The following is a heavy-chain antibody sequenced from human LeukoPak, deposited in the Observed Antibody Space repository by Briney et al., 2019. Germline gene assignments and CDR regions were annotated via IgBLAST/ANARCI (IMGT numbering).Heavy chain of an antibody. CDR2: IYHSGST. CDR3: ARDAGGYYDSSGYSAFDI. Sequence: SETLSLTCTVSGGSISGSSYYWGWIRQPPGKGLEWIGSIYHSGSTYYNPSLKSRVTISVDTSKNQFSLKLSSVTEAVYYCARDAGGYYDSSGYSAFDIWGQGTMVTVSS. V-gene: IGHV4-39*07. J-gene: IGHJ3*02. CDR1: GGSISGSSYY. D-gene: IGHD3-22*01.